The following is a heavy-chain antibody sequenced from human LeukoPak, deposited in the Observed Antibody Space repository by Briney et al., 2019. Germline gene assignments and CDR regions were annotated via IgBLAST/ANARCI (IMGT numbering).Heavy chain of an antibody. CDR3: AVGYCGSTSCYDEVVAMDV. V-gene: IGHV4-34*01. CDR2: INHSGSA. CDR1: GGSFSGYY. Sequence: PSETLSLTCAVYGGSFSGYYWSWIRQPPGKGLEWIGEINHSGSANYNPSLKSRVTISVDTSKNQFSLELSSVTAADTAVYYCAVGYCGSTSCYDEVVAMDVWGKGTTVTVSS. J-gene: IGHJ6*03. D-gene: IGHD2-2*01.